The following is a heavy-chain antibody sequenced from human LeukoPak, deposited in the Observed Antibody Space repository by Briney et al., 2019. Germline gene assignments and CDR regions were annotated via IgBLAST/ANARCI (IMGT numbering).Heavy chain of an antibody. CDR2: INTNTGNP. J-gene: IGHJ5*02. CDR1: GYTFTSYG. V-gene: IGHV7-4-1*02. Sequence: ASVKVSCKASGYTFTSYGISWVRQAPGQGLEWMGWINTNTGNPTYAQGFTGRFVFSLDTSVSTAYLQISSLKAEDTAVYYCARDVSIAVPHGRFDPWGQGTLVTVSS. CDR3: ARDVSIAVPHGRFDP. D-gene: IGHD6-19*01.